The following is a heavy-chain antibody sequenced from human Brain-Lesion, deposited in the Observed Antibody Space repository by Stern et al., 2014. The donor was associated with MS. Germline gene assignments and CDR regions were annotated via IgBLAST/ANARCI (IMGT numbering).Heavy chain of an antibody. D-gene: IGHD6-13*01. J-gene: IGHJ3*02. CDR2: FDPEDGES. CDR1: GYTLTELS. V-gene: IGHV1-24*01. CDR3: ATDLQQPLVDTFDI. Sequence: QVQLLQPGAEVKKPGASVKVSCKVSGYTLTELSMHWVRQAPGKGLEWMGGFDPEDGESIYEQKFQGRVTMTEDTSTDTAYMELSSLRSEDTAIYYCATDLQQPLVDTFDIWGQGTMVTVSS.